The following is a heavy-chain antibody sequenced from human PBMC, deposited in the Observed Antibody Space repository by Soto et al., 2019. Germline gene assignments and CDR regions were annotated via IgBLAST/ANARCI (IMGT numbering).Heavy chain of an antibody. J-gene: IGHJ4*02. Sequence: VGALRVSCAASGFTFSSYGMHWVRQAPGKGLEWVAVISYDGSNKYYVDSVKGRFTISRDNSKNTLYLQMNSLRAEDTAVYYCAKEGEIGGGDSAFDYWGQGTLVTVSS. D-gene: IGHD2-21*02. CDR2: ISYDGSNK. V-gene: IGHV3-30*18. CDR1: GFTFSSYG. CDR3: AKEGEIGGGDSAFDY.